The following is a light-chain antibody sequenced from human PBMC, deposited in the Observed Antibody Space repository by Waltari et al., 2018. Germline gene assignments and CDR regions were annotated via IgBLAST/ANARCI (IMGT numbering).Light chain of an antibody. Sequence: QSALTQPPSASGSPGQSVTISCTGTGSDVGGYNYVSWYQQHPGKAPKLMIYEVSKRPSGVTDRFSGSKSGDTASLTVSGLQSEDEADYYCSSYAGSFPYVFGTGTKVTVL. CDR3: SSYAGSFPYV. J-gene: IGLJ1*01. CDR1: GSDVGGYNY. V-gene: IGLV2-8*01. CDR2: EVS.